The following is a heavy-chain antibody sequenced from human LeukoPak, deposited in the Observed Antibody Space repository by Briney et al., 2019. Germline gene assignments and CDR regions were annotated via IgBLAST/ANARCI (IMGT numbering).Heavy chain of an antibody. V-gene: IGHV2-5*02. D-gene: IGHD6-19*01. CDR2: IYWDDDK. CDR3: AHSPYPYSSGWYSHFDY. J-gene: IGHJ4*02. Sequence: SGPTLVNPTQTLTLTCTFSGFSLSTSGVGVGWIRQPPGKALEWLVLIYWDDDKRYSPSLKSRLTITKDTSKNQVVLTMTNMDPVDTATYYCAHSPYPYSSGWYSHFDYWGQGTLVTVSS. CDR1: GFSLSTSGVG.